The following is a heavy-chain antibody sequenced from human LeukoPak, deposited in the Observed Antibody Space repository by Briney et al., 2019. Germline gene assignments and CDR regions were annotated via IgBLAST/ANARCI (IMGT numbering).Heavy chain of an antibody. CDR3: ARDKYVVRGVITMNNYYYYGMDV. V-gene: IGHV3-53*01. D-gene: IGHD3-10*01. Sequence: PGGSLRLSCAASGFTVSSNYMSWVRQAPGKGLEWVSVIYSGGSACYADSVKGRFTISRDNSKNTLYLQMNSLRAEDTAVYYCARDKYVVRGVITMNNYYYYGMDVWGQGTTVTVSS. J-gene: IGHJ6*02. CDR2: IYSGGSA. CDR1: GFTVSSNY.